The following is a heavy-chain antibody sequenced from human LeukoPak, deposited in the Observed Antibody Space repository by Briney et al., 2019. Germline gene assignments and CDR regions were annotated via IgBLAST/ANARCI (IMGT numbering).Heavy chain of an antibody. CDR3: ARRPGN. D-gene: IGHD1-14*01. Sequence: PGGSLRLSCVASGFAVGSNYMSWGRQAPGKGLEWVSLIYSGGAIRYADSVKGRFTISRDSPKNTLFLQMNDLTVEDTARYYCARRPGNWGQGILVTVSS. J-gene: IGHJ4*02. CDR1: GFAVGSNY. V-gene: IGHV3-53*01. CDR2: IYSGGAI.